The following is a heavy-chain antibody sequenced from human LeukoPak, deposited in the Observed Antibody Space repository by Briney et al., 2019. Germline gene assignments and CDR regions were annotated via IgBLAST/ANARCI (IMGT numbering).Heavy chain of an antibody. CDR3: ATGYRHDY. J-gene: IGHJ4*02. D-gene: IGHD2-2*02. V-gene: IGHV1-18*04. CDR2: ISANNGDT. CDR1: GYTFTSYG. Sequence: GASVKVSCKTSGYTFTSYGISRVRQAPGQGLEWMAWISANNGDTNYAQKVQGRVVLSTDTSTNTAYMELRYLMFDDTAVYYCATGYRHDYWGQGTLVIVSS.